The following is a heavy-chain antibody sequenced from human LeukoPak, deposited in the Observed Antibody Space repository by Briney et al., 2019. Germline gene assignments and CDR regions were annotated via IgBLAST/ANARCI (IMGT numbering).Heavy chain of an antibody. J-gene: IGHJ4*02. D-gene: IGHD5-18*01. CDR3: ARQQQQLWYD. Sequence: PGGSLRLSCAASGFTFSRYEMNWVRQAPGKRLEWVSYISSSAETTYYADSVKGRFTISRDNAKSSLYLQMYSLRAEDTAVYFCARQQQQLWYDWGQGTLVTVSS. CDR1: GFTFSRYE. V-gene: IGHV3-48*03. CDR2: ISSSAETT.